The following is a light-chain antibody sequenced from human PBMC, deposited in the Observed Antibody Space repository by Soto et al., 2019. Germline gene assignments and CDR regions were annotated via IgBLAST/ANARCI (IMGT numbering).Light chain of an antibody. Sequence: EIVMTQSPATLSVSPGERATLSCRASQSVSGNLAWYQQKTGQAPRLLIYGASTRANGIPARFSGSGSGTEFTLTISSLQSEDFAVYYCQQYNNWFSITFGQGTRLEIK. V-gene: IGKV3-15*01. CDR2: GAS. J-gene: IGKJ5*01. CDR1: QSVSGN. CDR3: QQYNNWFSIT.